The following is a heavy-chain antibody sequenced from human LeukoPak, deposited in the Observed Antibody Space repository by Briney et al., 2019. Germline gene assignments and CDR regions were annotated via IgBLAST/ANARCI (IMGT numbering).Heavy chain of an antibody. CDR2: IYSDGNT. D-gene: IGHD4-17*01. J-gene: IGHJ5*02. V-gene: IGHV3-53*01. Sequence: PGRSLRLSCAASGFTVSSNYMSWVRQAPGKGLEWVSVIYSDGNTYYADSVKGRFIISRDNSKNTLYLQMNSLRAEDTAVYYCAREEDYGEGLNWFDPWGQGTLVTVSS. CDR1: GFTVSSNY. CDR3: AREEDYGEGLNWFDP.